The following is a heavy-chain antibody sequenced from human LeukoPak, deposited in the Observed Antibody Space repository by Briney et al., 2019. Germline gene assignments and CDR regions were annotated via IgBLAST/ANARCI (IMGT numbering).Heavy chain of an antibody. CDR1: GFTVSSKY. D-gene: IGHD3-10*01. CDR2: IYKGITT. J-gene: IGHJ4*02. Sequence: PGGSLRLSCVASGFTVSSKYMSWVRQAPGKGLEWVSVIYKGITTYYADSVKGRFTISRDNSKNTLYLRMNSLRVEDTAVYYCARGLDSSGGGYYFDYWGQGTLVTVSS. V-gene: IGHV3-53*01. CDR3: ARGLDSSGGGYYFDY.